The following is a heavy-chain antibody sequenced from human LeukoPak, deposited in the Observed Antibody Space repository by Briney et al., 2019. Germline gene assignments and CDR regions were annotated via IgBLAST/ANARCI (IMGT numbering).Heavy chain of an antibody. CDR2: TFSTSKRHI. V-gene: IGHV6-1*01. CDR1: GDSVSSNSAS. J-gene: IGHJ4*02. Sequence: SQTLSLTCAISGDSVSSNSASWNWFRQSPSRGLEWLGRTFSTSKRHIDYAESLKGRITINPDTSKNHVSLQLTSVTPEDTAVYYCARRQYSVYEGFFDYWGQGTLVTVSS. CDR3: ARRQYSVYEGFFDY. D-gene: IGHD5/OR15-5a*01.